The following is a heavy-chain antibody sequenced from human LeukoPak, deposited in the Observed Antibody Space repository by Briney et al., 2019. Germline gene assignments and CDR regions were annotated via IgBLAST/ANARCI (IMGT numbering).Heavy chain of an antibody. V-gene: IGHV4-4*02. CDR1: GGSISSSNW. D-gene: IGHD5-18*01. J-gene: IGHJ4*02. CDR2: IYYSGST. CDR3: ARDRVDTAMGVDY. Sequence: SGTLSLTCAVSGGSISSSNWWSWVRQPPGKGLEWIGYIYYSGSTYYNPSLKSRVTISVDTSKNQFSLKLSSVTAADTAVYYCARDRVDTAMGVDYWGQGTLVTVSS.